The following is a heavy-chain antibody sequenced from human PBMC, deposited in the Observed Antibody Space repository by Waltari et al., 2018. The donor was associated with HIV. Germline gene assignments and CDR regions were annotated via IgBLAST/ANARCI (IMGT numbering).Heavy chain of an antibody. CDR3: AKDLNGYDRFDY. Sequence: EVQLLESGGGLVQPGGSLRLSCAASGFPFSSFAMSWVRQAPGKGLEWVSAISGTGARTYYADSVKGRFTISRDNSKNTLYLQMNSLRADDTALYYCAKDLNGYDRFDYWGQGTLVTVSS. CDR1: GFPFSSFA. D-gene: IGHD5-12*01. CDR2: ISGTGART. V-gene: IGHV3-23*01. J-gene: IGHJ4*02.